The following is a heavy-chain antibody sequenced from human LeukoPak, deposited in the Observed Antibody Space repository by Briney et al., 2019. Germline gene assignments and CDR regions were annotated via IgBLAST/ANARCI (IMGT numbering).Heavy chain of an antibody. CDR1: GFTFSSYA. CDR3: AKARERVRGVIPYYYYGMDV. D-gene: IGHD3-10*01. CDR2: ISGSGGST. Sequence: GGSLRLSCAASGFTFSSYAMSWVRQAPGMGLEWVSAISGSGGSTYYADSVKGRFTISRDNSKHTLYLQMNSLRAEDTAVYYCAKARERVRGVIPYYYYGMDVWGQGTTVTVSS. J-gene: IGHJ6*02. V-gene: IGHV3-23*01.